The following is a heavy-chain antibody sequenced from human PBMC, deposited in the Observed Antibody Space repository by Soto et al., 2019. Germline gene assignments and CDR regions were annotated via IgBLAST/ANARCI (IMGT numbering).Heavy chain of an antibody. Sequence: GESLKISCAASGFTFSSYAMSWVRQAPGKGLEWVSTISGSGGSTYYADSVKGRFHISRDNSKKTLYLQMNILRAEDTALYYCAKHPGYSINWHGTGGFDYWGQGILVTVSS. V-gene: IGHV3-23*01. CDR3: AKHPGYSINWHGTGGFDY. CDR1: GFTFSSYA. CDR2: ISGSGGST. D-gene: IGHD6-13*01. J-gene: IGHJ4*02.